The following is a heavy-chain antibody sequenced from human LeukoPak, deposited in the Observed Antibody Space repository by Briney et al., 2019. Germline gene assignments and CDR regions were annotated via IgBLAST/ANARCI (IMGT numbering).Heavy chain of an antibody. CDR3: AREYSGRFDP. Sequence: LETLSLTCTVSGGSVSSGNSYWNWIRQPPGKGLEWIGYIYYSGSTNYNPSLKSQVTMSIDTSKNQFSLRLSSVTAADTAIYYCAREYSGRFDPWGQGTLVTVSS. CDR2: IYYSGST. CDR1: GGSVSSGNSY. V-gene: IGHV4-61*01. D-gene: IGHD4-23*01. J-gene: IGHJ5*02.